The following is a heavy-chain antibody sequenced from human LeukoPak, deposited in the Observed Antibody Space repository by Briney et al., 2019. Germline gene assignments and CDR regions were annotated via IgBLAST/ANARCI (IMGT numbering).Heavy chain of an antibody. J-gene: IGHJ6*03. Sequence: GGSLRLSCAASGFTFSSYWMSWVRQAPGKGLEWVANIKQDGSEKYYVDSVKGRFTISRDNAKNSLYLQMNSLRAEDTAVYYCARGRWWVSFQGYYYYMDVWGKGTTVTVSS. CDR3: ARGRWWVSFQGYYYYMDV. CDR2: IKQDGSEK. D-gene: IGHD2-15*01. CDR1: GFTFSSYW. V-gene: IGHV3-7*01.